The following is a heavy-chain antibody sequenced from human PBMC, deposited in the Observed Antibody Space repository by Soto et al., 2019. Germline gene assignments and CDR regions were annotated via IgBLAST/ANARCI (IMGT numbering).Heavy chain of an antibody. CDR2: INAGNGNT. V-gene: IGHV1-3*01. Sequence: ASVKVSCKASGYTFTIYAMHWVRQAPGQRLEWMGWINAGNGNTKYSQKFQGWVTMTRDTSISTAYMELSRLRSDDTAVYYCARERITMVRGVIIRSGMDVWGQGTTVTVSS. CDR1: GYTFTIYA. D-gene: IGHD3-10*01. J-gene: IGHJ6*02. CDR3: ARERITMVRGVIIRSGMDV.